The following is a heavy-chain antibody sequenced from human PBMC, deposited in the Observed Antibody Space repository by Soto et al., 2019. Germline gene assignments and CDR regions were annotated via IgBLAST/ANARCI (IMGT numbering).Heavy chain of an antibody. D-gene: IGHD3-22*01. J-gene: IGHJ6*02. CDR2: INPNSGGT. CDR1: GYTFTSYG. Sequence: ASVKVSCKASGYTFTSYGISWVRQAPGQGLEWMGWINPNSGGTNYAQKFQGWVTMTRDTSISTAYMELSRLRSDDTAVYYCARSFLPRITMIVVPGAYGMDVWGQGTTVTVSS. CDR3: ARSFLPRITMIVVPGAYGMDV. V-gene: IGHV1-2*04.